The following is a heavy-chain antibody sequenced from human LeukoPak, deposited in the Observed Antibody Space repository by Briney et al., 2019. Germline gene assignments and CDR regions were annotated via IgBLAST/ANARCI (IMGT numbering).Heavy chain of an antibody. J-gene: IGHJ3*02. CDR3: ARSTGYDFWSGPPHAFDI. V-gene: IGHV3-7*01. CDR1: GFTFSNNR. Sequence: GGSLRLSCAASGFTFSNNRMAWVRQAPGKGLEWVANIKGDGSQKYYLDSGKGRFTISRDNAKNSMYLQISSLRAEDTAVYYCARSTGYDFWSGPPHAFDIWGQGTMVTVSS. D-gene: IGHD3-3*01. CDR2: IKGDGSQK.